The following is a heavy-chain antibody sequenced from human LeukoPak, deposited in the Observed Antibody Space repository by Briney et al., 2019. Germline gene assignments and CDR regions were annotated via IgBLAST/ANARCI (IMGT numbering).Heavy chain of an antibody. J-gene: IGHJ4*02. V-gene: IGHV3-9*01. CDR3: AKGGAIAVAGPADY. D-gene: IGHD6-19*01. Sequence: GGSLRLPCAASGFIFDDYAIHWVRQAPGKGLEWVSGISWNSGSIGYADSVKGRFTISRDNAKNSLYLQMNSLRAEDTALYYCAKGGAIAVAGPADYWGQGTLVTVSS. CDR2: ISWNSGSI. CDR1: GFIFDDYA.